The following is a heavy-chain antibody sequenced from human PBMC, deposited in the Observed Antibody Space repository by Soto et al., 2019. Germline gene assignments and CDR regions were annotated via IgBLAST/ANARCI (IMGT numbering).Heavy chain of an antibody. D-gene: IGHD2-21*01. CDR3: ARGGISHWAYFYYMDV. J-gene: IGHJ6*03. V-gene: IGHV4-34*01. CDR2: INHLGSI. Sequence: SETLSLTCVVSGGSLSDYFWSWIRQPPGMALEWIGEINHLGSINYNPSLKSRVTMSVDTSKNQFSLTLNSVTASDTATYYCARGGISHWAYFYYMDVWDRGTTVTVSS. CDR1: GGSLSDYF.